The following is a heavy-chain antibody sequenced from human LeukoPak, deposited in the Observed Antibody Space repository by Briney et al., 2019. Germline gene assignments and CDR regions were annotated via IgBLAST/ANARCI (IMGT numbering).Heavy chain of an antibody. CDR2: ISWNSGSI. Sequence: GGSLRLSCAASGFTFDDYAMPWVRQAPGKGLEWVSGISWNSGSIGYADSVKGRFTISRDNAKNSLYLQMNSLRAEDTALYYCAKDKGIFGVVDTYYGMDVWGQGTTVTVSS. CDR3: AKDKGIFGVVDTYYGMDV. D-gene: IGHD3-3*01. CDR1: GFTFDDYA. V-gene: IGHV3-9*01. J-gene: IGHJ6*02.